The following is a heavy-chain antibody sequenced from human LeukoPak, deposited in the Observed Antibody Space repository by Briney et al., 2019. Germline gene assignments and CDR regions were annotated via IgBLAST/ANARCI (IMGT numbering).Heavy chain of an antibody. CDR3: ARESGSYYGWFAP. Sequence: ASVKVSCKASGYTFTGYYIYWVRQAPGQGLEWMGRINPNSGDTDYAQRFQGRVTMTRDTSTSTAYMELNRLTSDDTAVYYCARESGSYYGWFAPWGQGTLVTVSS. CDR1: GYTFTGYY. D-gene: IGHD1-26*01. V-gene: IGHV1-2*02. J-gene: IGHJ5*02. CDR2: INPNSGDT.